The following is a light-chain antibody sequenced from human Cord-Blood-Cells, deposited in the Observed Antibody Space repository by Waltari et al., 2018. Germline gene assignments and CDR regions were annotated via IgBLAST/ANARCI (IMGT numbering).Light chain of an antibody. CDR1: QSVSSSY. J-gene: IGKJ2*03. V-gene: IGKV3-20*01. CDR3: QQYGSSPPYS. Sequence: EIVLMQSPGTLSLSQGERATLSCRASQSVSSSYLAWYQQKPGQAPRLLIYGASSRATGIPDRFSGSGSGTDFTLTISRLEPEDFAVYYCQQYGSSPPYSFGQGTKLEIK. CDR2: GAS.